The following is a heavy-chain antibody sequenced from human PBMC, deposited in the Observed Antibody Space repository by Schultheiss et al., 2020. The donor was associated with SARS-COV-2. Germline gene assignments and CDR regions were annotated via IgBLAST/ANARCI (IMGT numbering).Heavy chain of an antibody. J-gene: IGHJ6*02. Sequence: SQTLSLTCTVSGGSISSSSYYWGWIRQPPGKGLEWIGYIYYSGSTNYNPSLKSRVTISVDTSKNQFSLKLSSVTAADTAVYYCARDMDVWGQGTTVTVSS. CDR3: ARDMDV. V-gene: IGHV4-61*05. CDR2: IYYSGST. CDR1: GGSISSSSYY.